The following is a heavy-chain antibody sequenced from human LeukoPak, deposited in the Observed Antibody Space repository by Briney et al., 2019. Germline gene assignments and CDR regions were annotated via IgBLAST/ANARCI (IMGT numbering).Heavy chain of an antibody. CDR1: GFTFSDYG. CDR2: IRHDGNKK. Sequence: GGSLRLSCGASGFTFSDYGMLWVRQAPGKGLDWVAFIRHDGNKKLYADSVKGRFTISRDNAKNSLYLQMNSLRAEDTAVYYCARPQGGSDYFYYYYMDVWGKGTTVTISS. V-gene: IGHV3-30*02. CDR3: ARPQGGSDYFYYYYMDV. D-gene: IGHD5-12*01. J-gene: IGHJ6*03.